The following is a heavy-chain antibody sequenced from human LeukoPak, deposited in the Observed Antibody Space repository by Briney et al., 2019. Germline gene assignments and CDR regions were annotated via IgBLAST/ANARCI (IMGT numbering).Heavy chain of an antibody. CDR1: GFTFSHYA. V-gene: IGHV3-23*01. CDR3: AKHYDSSGYGAFDY. Sequence: GGSLRLSCAASGFTFSHYAMNWVRQAPGRGLEWVSVISGSGGTTFYADSVRGRFTISRDNSKNTLYLQMNSLRAEDTAVYYCAKHYDSSGYGAFDYWGQGTLVTVSS. D-gene: IGHD3-22*01. CDR2: ISGSGGTT. J-gene: IGHJ4*02.